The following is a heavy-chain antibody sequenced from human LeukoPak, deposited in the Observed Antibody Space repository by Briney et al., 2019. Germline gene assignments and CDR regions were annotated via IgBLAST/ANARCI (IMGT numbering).Heavy chain of an antibody. CDR1: GGSFSGYY. CDR3: ARASHWNQLHYFDY. Sequence: AETLSLTCAVYGGSFSGYYWSWIRQPPGKGLECIGEINHSGSTNYNPSLKSRVTISVDKSKNQFSLKLSSVTAADTAVYYCARASHWNQLHYFDYWGQGTLVTVSS. CDR2: INHSGST. V-gene: IGHV4-34*01. J-gene: IGHJ4*02. D-gene: IGHD1-1*01.